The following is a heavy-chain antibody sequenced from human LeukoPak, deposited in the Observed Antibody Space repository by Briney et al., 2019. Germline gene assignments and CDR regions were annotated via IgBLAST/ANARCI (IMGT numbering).Heavy chain of an antibody. CDR3: ASVRVGTYYYDSSGSYYFDY. CDR2: IYYSGST. CDR1: GGSISSYY. Sequence: PSETLSLTCTVSGGSISSYYWSWIRQPPGKGLEWIGYIYYSGSTNYNPSLKSRVTISVDTSKNQFSLKLSSVTAADTAVYYCASVRVGTYYYDSSGSYYFDYWGQGTLVTVSS. D-gene: IGHD3-22*01. V-gene: IGHV4-59*01. J-gene: IGHJ4*02.